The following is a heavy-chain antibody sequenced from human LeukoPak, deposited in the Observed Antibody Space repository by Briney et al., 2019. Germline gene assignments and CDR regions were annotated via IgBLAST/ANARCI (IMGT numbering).Heavy chain of an antibody. CDR2: IYSAGST. J-gene: IGHJ6*02. V-gene: IGHV3-53*04. CDR3: ARAFSDWESGMDV. D-gene: IGHD2-21*01. CDR1: GFTASGNH. Sequence: GGSLRLSCAASGFTASGNHMSWVRQAPGKGLEWVSVIYSAGSTYYADSVKGRFTISRHNSMNTVNLQMNSLRAEDTAVYYCARAFSDWESGMDVWGQGTTVTVSS.